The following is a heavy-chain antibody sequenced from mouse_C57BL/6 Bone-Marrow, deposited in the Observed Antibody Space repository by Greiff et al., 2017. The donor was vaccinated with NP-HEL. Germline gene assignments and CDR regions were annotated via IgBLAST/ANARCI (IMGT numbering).Heavy chain of an antibody. CDR2: IYPSDSET. CDR3: SSTVYYGSSYYYYAIDY. Sequence: VQLQQPGAELVRPGSSVKLSCKASGYTFTSYWMDWVKQRPGQGLEWIGNIYPSDSETHYNQKFKDKATLTVDKSSSTASMQLSSLTSEDSAVYYCSSTVYYGSSYYYYAIDYWGQGTSVTVSS. D-gene: IGHD1-1*01. V-gene: IGHV1-61*01. J-gene: IGHJ4*01. CDR1: GYTFTSYW.